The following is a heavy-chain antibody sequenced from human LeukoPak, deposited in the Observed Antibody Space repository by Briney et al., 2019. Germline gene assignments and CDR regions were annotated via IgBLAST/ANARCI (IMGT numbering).Heavy chain of an antibody. CDR1: GFTFSSYA. V-gene: IGHV3-23*01. Sequence: GGSLRLSCAASGFTFSSYAMSWVRQAPGKGLEWVSVISGSGGSTYYADSVKGRFTISRDNSKNTPYLQMNSLRAEDTAVYYCAKHLLKNYYYGMDVWGQGTTVTVSS. J-gene: IGHJ6*02. CDR3: AKHLLKNYYYGMDV. CDR2: ISGSGGST.